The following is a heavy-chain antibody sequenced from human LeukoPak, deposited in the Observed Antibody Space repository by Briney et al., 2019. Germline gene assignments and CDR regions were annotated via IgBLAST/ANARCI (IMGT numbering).Heavy chain of an antibody. CDR3: ARTYYDILTGYYHSWFDP. J-gene: IGHJ5*02. CDR1: GGSISSYY. Sequence: SETVSLTCTVSGGSISSYYWRWIRQPPGKGLEWIGFIYYSGSTNYNSCLKSRVTISVDTSKNQFSLKLSSVTAADTAVYYCARTYYDILTGYYHSWFDPWGQGTLVTVSS. CDR2: IYYSGST. D-gene: IGHD3-9*01. V-gene: IGHV4-59*01.